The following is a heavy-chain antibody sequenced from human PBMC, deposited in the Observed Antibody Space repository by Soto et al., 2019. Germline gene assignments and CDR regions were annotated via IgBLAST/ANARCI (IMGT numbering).Heavy chain of an antibody. D-gene: IGHD4-17*01. CDR2: ISYDGSNK. CDR3: AKDQGGDFYFDY. J-gene: IGHJ4*02. CDR1: GFPFRRYG. Sequence: PGGSLRLSCAASGFPFRRYGMHWVRQAPGKGLEWVAVISYDGSNKYYADSVKGRFTISRDNSKNTLYLQMNSLRAEDTAVYYCAKDQGGDFYFDYWGQGTLVTVSS. V-gene: IGHV3-30*18.